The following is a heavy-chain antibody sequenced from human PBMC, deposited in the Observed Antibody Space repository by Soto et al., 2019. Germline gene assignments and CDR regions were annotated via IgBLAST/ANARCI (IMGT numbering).Heavy chain of an antibody. Sequence: QVHLVQSGAEVKKPGSSVKVSCKASGGSFRNFAFNWVRQAPGQGLEWMGGVIPVFGAANYAQKFQGRVTITADDDTSTVYMALSSLRSEDTALYFCARGGSGWEGYTVTPYYHWGQGTLVTVAS. CDR1: GGSFRNFA. CDR2: VIPVFGAA. D-gene: IGHD3-10*01. V-gene: IGHV1-69*01. J-gene: IGHJ1*01. CDR3: ARGGSGWEGYTVTPYYH.